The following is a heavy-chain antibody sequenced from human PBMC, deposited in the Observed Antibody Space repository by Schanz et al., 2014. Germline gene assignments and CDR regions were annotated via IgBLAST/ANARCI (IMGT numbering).Heavy chain of an antibody. V-gene: IGHV3-48*01. Sequence: EVRLVESGGGLVQPGGSLRLSCEASGFDFNSYSMNWVRQVPGKGLEWLSYIATSSSTRHYADSVKGRVTISRDNAKNSVSLQMRRLRVEDTALYYCAIIGVMVAVAGTRADYWGQGTLVTVSS. J-gene: IGHJ4*02. CDR2: IATSSSTR. CDR1: GFDFNSYS. D-gene: IGHD6-19*01. CDR3: AIIGVMVAVAGTRADY.